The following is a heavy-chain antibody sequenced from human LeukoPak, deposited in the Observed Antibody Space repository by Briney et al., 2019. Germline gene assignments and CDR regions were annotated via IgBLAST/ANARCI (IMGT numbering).Heavy chain of an antibody. D-gene: IGHD3-3*01. Sequence: GGSLRLSCAASGFTFSSYAMSWVRQAPGKGLEWVSAISGSGGSTYYADSVKGRFTISRDNSKNTLYLQMNSLRAEDTAVYYCAKSGEWFLEWFRRSGVDYWGQGTLVTVSS. CDR2: ISGSGGST. J-gene: IGHJ4*02. CDR1: GFTFSSYA. V-gene: IGHV3-23*01. CDR3: AKSGEWFLEWFRRSGVDY.